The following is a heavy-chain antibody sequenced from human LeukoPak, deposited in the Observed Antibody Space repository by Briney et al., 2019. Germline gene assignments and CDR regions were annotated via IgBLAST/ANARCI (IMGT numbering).Heavy chain of an antibody. V-gene: IGHV1-46*01. J-gene: IGHJ3*02. D-gene: IGHD2-2*01. Sequence: GASVKVSCKASGYTFTSYYMHWVRQARGQGLEWMGIINPSGGSTSYAQKFQGRVTMTRDTSTSTVYMELSSLRSEDTAVYYCARVPLPAARAFEIWGQGTMVTVSS. CDR1: GYTFTSYY. CDR3: ARVPLPAARAFEI. CDR2: INPSGGST.